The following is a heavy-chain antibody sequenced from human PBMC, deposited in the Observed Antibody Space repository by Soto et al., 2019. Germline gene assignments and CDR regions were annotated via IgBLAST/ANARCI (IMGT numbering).Heavy chain of an antibody. V-gene: IGHV4-38-2*02. CDR2: SDHSGST. J-gene: IGHJ6*02. D-gene: IGHD5-18*01. CDR3: ARDRVDTAMVTGNFYYYGMEV. CDR1: CYSISSVDY. Sequence: KSXEALSIPWSVACYSISSVDYWGWIRQPPGNGLEWIGSSDHSGSTYYNPSLKSRVTISVDTSKNQFSLKLSSVTAADTAVYYCARDRVDTAMVTGNFYYYGMEVWRQGTTVTVSS.